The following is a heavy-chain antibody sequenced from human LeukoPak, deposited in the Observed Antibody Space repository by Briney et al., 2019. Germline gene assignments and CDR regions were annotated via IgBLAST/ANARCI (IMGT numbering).Heavy chain of an antibody. J-gene: IGHJ4*02. D-gene: IGHD2-8*01. CDR1: GFTFSAYF. CDR3: VKDLNGTWSFDY. Sequence: GGSLRLSCSASGFTFSAYFVHWVRQAPGKGLEYVSSISSNEYDTYYADSVKGRFTISRDNSTNTLFLQMSSLRAEDTAVYYCVKDLNGTWSFDYLGQGTLVTVSS. V-gene: IGHV3-64D*06. CDR2: ISSNEYDT.